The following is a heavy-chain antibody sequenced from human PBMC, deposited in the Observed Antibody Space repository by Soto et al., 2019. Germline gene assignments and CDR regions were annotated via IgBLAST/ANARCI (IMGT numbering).Heavy chain of an antibody. J-gene: IGHJ3*02. CDR2: IYHSGST. CDR1: SGSISSSNW. V-gene: IGHV4-4*02. CDR3: LGYGSGSYYPDAFDI. D-gene: IGHD3-10*01. Sequence: PSETLSLTCAVSSGSISSSNWWSWVRQPPGKGLEWIGEIYHSGSTNYNPSLKSRVTISVDKSKNQFSLKLSSVTAADTAVYYCLGYGSGSYYPDAFDIWGQGTMVTVS.